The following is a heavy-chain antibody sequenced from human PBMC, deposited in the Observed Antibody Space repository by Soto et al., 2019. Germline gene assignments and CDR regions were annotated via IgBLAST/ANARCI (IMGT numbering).Heavy chain of an antibody. Sequence: QLQLQQSGPGLVKPSQTLSLTCAISGDSVSSNSAAWNWIRQSPSRGLEWLGRTYYRSKWYNESALSVKSRLTITPAPSTNLFYLQLNSVTHEDTAVYYCAGEGYSYDYGMDVWGKGTTVNVSS. CDR3: AGEGYSYDYGMDV. D-gene: IGHD2-15*01. CDR2: TYYRSKWYN. CDR1: GDSVSSNSAA. V-gene: IGHV6-1*01. J-gene: IGHJ6*04.